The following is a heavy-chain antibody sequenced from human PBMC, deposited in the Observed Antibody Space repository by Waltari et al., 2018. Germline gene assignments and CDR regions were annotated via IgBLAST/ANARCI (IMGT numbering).Heavy chain of an antibody. V-gene: IGHV3-7*01. J-gene: IGHJ4*02. Sequence: EVQLVESGGGLVQPGGSLSLSCAASGFSFSNYWMTWVRQVAGRGPEWVATVKQDGSAKYYVDSVKGRFTILKDNSKNSLYLHMNSLRAEDTATYYCARGRADLDYWGQGTLVTVSS. CDR1: GFSFSNYW. CDR3: ARGRADLDY. CDR2: VKQDGSAK. D-gene: IGHD3-3*01.